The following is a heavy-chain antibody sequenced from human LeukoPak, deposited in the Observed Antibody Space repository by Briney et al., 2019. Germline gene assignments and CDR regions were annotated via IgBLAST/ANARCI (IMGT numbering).Heavy chain of an antibody. Sequence: GGSLRLSCAASGFTFSSYWMSWVRQAPGKGLEWVSAISGSGGSTYYADSVKGRFTISRDNSKNTLYLQMNSLRAEDTAVYYCAKGGVGYGRYDAFDIWGQGTMVTVSS. V-gene: IGHV3-23*01. J-gene: IGHJ3*02. D-gene: IGHD5-12*01. CDR2: ISGSGGST. CDR3: AKGGVGYGRYDAFDI. CDR1: GFTFSSYW.